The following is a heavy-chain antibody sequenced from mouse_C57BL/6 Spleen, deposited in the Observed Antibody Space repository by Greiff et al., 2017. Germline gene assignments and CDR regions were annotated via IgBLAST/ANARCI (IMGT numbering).Heavy chain of an antibody. Sequence: EVQLVESGGGLVKPGGSLKLSCAASGFTFSDYGMHWVRQAPEKGLEWVAYISSGSSTIYYADTVKGRFTISRDNAKNTLCLQMTSLRSEDTAMYYCASGYGSSYYYAMDYWGQGTSVTVSS. CDR1: GFTFSDYG. CDR2: ISSGSSTI. D-gene: IGHD1-1*01. J-gene: IGHJ4*01. CDR3: ASGYGSSYYYAMDY. V-gene: IGHV5-17*01.